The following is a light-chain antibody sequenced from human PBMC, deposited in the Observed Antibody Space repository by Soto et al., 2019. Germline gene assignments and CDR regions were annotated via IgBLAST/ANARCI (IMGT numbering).Light chain of an antibody. CDR2: GAS. CDR1: QSVSSN. J-gene: IGKJ5*01. V-gene: IGKV3D-15*01. CDR3: QQYNNWPII. Sequence: EIVMTQSPATLSVSPGERATLSCRASQSVSSNLAWYQQKPGQAPRLLISGASTRATGIPARFSGSGSGTEFTLTISSLQSEDFAVYFCQQYNNWPIIFGQGTRLEI.